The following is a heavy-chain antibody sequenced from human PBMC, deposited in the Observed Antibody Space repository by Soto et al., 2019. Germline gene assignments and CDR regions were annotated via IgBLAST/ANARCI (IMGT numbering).Heavy chain of an antibody. J-gene: IGHJ4*02. D-gene: IGHD6-19*01. V-gene: IGHV3-23*01. CDR2: ISDSGRGT. CDR3: ARVHSGWRVYDH. Sequence: GGSLRLSCAASGFSFTSCAMAWLRQAPGKGLEWVSGISDSGRGTIYADSVMGRFTISRDNSKNTVYLQMNRLRIEDTAVYHCARVHSGWRVYDHWGQGTLVTVSS. CDR1: GFSFTSCA.